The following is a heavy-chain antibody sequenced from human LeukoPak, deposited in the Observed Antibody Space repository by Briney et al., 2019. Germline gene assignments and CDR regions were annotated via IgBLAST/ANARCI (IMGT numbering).Heavy chain of an antibody. CDR1: GYTFTGYY. V-gene: IGHV1-2*06. J-gene: IGHJ3*02. D-gene: IGHD3-3*01. CDR3: ARGVDFWSLRVDVGAFDI. CDR2: INPNSGGT. Sequence: ASVKVSCKASGYTFTGYYMHWVRQAPGQGLEWMGRINPNSGGTNYAQKFQGRVTMTRDTSISTAYMELSRLRSDDTAVYYCARGVDFWSLRVDVGAFDIWGQRTMVTVSS.